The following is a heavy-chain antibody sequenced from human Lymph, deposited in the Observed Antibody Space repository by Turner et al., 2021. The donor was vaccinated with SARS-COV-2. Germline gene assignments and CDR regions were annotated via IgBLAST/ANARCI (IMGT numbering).Heavy chain of an antibody. V-gene: IGHV3-30-3*01. Sequence: QVQLVESGGGVVQPGRSLRLSWAASGFTFSSYAMNWVRQAPGKGLEWVTLISYDGSNKYYADSVKGRFTISRDNSKNTLYLQMNSLRAEDTAVYYCARSGPNFDFWGQGTLVTVSS. J-gene: IGHJ4*02. CDR3: ARSGPNFDF. CDR2: ISYDGSNK. D-gene: IGHD7-27*01. CDR1: GFTFSSYA.